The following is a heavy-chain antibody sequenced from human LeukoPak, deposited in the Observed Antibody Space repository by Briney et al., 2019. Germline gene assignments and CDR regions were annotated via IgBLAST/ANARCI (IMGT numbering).Heavy chain of an antibody. J-gene: IGHJ3*02. V-gene: IGHV1-8*01. CDR1: GYTFTSYD. D-gene: IGHD1-26*01. Sequence: ASVKVSCKASGYTFTSYDINWVRQATGQGLEWMGWMNPNSGNTGYAQKFQGRVTMTRNTSISTAYMELSSLRSEDTAVYYCARVLRGAKGAAGTLDAFDIWGQGTMVTVSS. CDR2: MNPNSGNT. CDR3: ARVLRGAKGAAGTLDAFDI.